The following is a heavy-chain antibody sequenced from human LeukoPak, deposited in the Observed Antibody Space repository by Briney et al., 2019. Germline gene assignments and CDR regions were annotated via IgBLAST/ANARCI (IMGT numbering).Heavy chain of an antibody. Sequence: SETLSLTCTVAGGSISSSAYYWGWIRQPPGKGLEWIGSIYYSGITYYNPSLKSRVTISVDTSKNQFSLKLSSVTATDTAIYYRARNGAKQFAPWLWSDPWGQGTLVTVSS. CDR3: ARNGAKQFAPWLWSDP. J-gene: IGHJ5*02. V-gene: IGHV4-39*01. CDR2: IYYSGIT. CDR1: GGSISSSAYY. D-gene: IGHD6-6*01.